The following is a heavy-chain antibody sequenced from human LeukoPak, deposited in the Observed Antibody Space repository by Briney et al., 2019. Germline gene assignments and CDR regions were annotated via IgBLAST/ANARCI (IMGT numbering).Heavy chain of an antibody. CDR1: GGSISSYY. CDR3: ARDLITVTKGFDI. D-gene: IGHD4-17*01. CDR2: ISYIGST. J-gene: IGHJ3*02. V-gene: IGHV4-59*01. Sequence: SETLSLTCTVSGGSISSYYWSWIRQPPGKGLEWIGYISYIGSTNYNPSLKSRVTISIDTSKNQFSLKLRSVTAADTAVYYCARDLITVTKGFDIWGQGTMVSVSS.